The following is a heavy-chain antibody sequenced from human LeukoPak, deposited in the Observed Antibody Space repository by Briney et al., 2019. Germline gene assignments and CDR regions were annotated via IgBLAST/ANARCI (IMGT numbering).Heavy chain of an antibody. V-gene: IGHV4-34*01. D-gene: IGHD2-15*01. CDR2: INHSGST. Sequence: SETLSLTCAVYGGSFSGYYLSWIRQPPGKGLEWIGEINHSGSTNYNPSLKSRVTISVDTSKNQFSLKLSSVTAAGTAVYYCARANVVVVAAKPNWFDPWGQGTLVTVSS. CDR1: GGSFSGYY. J-gene: IGHJ5*02. CDR3: ARANVVVVAAKPNWFDP.